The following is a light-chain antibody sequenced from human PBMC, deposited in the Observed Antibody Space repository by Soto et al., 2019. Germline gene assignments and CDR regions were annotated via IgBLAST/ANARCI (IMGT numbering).Light chain of an antibody. CDR1: SSDIGAYNY. CDR2: EVS. CDR3: SSYTTSSTWV. Sequence: QSVLTQPASVSGSPGQSITISCTGTSSDIGAYNYVSWYQQHPGKAPKLMIYEVSNRPSGVSSRFSGSKSGNTASLTISGLQAEDKTDYYCSSYTTSSTWVFGGGTKLTVL. V-gene: IGLV2-14*01. J-gene: IGLJ3*02.